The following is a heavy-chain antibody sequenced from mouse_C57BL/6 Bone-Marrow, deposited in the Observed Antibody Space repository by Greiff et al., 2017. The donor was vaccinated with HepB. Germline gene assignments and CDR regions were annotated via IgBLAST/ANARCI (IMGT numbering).Heavy chain of an antibody. V-gene: IGHV6-3*01. CDR2: IRLKSDNYAT. Sequence: EVKVEESGGGLVQPGGSMKLSCVASGFTFSNYWMNWVRQSPEKGLEWVAQIRLKSDNYATHYAESVKGRFTISRDDSKSSVYLQMNNLRAEDTGIYYCTAHYYGSRYWYFDVWGTGTTVTVSS. CDR3: TAHYYGSRYWYFDV. D-gene: IGHD1-1*01. J-gene: IGHJ1*03. CDR1: GFTFSNYW.